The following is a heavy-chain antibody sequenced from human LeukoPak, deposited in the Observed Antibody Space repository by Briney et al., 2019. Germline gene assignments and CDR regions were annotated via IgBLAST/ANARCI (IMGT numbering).Heavy chain of an antibody. Sequence: SETLSLTCTVSGGSVGSGSYYWSWIRQPPGKGLEWIGYIYYSGSTNYNPSLKSRVTISVDTSKNQFSLKLSSVTAADTAVYYCARDHCSSTSCHNRYFDLWGRGTLVTVSS. CDR2: IYYSGST. J-gene: IGHJ2*01. V-gene: IGHV4-61*01. CDR3: ARDHCSSTSCHNRYFDL. D-gene: IGHD2-2*02. CDR1: GGSVGSGSYY.